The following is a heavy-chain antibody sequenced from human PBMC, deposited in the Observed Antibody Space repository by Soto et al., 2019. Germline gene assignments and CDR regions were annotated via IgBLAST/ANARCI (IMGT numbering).Heavy chain of an antibody. CDR3: AYLPCSGGSCYWFSFSGMDV. CDR2: IYWDDDK. D-gene: IGHD2-15*01. CDR1: GFSLSTSGVG. V-gene: IGHV2-5*02. Sequence: QITLKESGPTLVKPTQTITLTCTFSGFSLSTSGVGVAWIRQPPGKALEWLALIYWDDDKRYRPSLESRLTITKDTSKNQVVLTMTNMDSVDTATYYCAYLPCSGGSCYWFSFSGMDVWGQWTTVTVSS. J-gene: IGHJ6*02.